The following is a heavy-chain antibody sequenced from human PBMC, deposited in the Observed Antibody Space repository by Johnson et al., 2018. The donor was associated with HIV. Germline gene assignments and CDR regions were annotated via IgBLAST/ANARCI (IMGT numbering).Heavy chain of an antibody. CDR2: IRYDGSNK. CDR1: GFTFSSYG. D-gene: IGHD3-16*01. V-gene: IGHV3-30*02. Sequence: QVQLVESGGGVVQPGRSLRLSCAASGFTFSSYGMHWVRQAPGKGLEWVSIIRYDGSNKYYADSVKGRFTISRDNSKNTLYLQMNSLKTEDTAVYYCAKDLTPARVLGDAFDIWGQGTMVTVSS. CDR3: AKDLTPARVLGDAFDI. J-gene: IGHJ3*02.